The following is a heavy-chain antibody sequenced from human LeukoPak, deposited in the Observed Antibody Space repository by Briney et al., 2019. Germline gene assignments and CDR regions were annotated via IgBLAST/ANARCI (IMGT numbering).Heavy chain of an antibody. CDR2: MNPNSGNT. CDR1: GYTFTSYD. CDR3: ASLSRGYCSGGSCYSSVDY. Sequence: ASVKVSCKASGYTFTSYDIHWVRQATGQGLEWMGWMNPNSGNTGYAQKFQGRVTMTRNTSISTAYMELSSLRSEDTAVYYCASLSRGYCSGGSCYSSVDYWGQGTLVTVSS. V-gene: IGHV1-8*01. D-gene: IGHD2-15*01. J-gene: IGHJ4*02.